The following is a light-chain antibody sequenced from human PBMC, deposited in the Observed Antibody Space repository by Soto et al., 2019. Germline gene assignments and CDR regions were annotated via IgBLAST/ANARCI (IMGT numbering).Light chain of an antibody. CDR3: QQANSFPPT. J-gene: IGKJ4*01. Sequence: DIQMTQSPSSVSASVGDRVTITCRASQDISSWLAWYQQKPGKAPKLLIYAASSLHSGVPSRFSGSGSGTDFTLTISSLQPEDFATYYCQQANSFPPTFGGGTKVEIK. V-gene: IGKV1-12*01. CDR2: AAS. CDR1: QDISSW.